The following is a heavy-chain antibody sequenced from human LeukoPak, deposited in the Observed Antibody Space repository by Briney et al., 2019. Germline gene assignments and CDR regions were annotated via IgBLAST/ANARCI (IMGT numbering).Heavy chain of an antibody. CDR3: ATDRIGSGGYSNGIDY. CDR2: IYYSGNT. D-gene: IGHD5-18*01. Sequence: SETLSLTCTVSGGSISGYYWSWIRQPPGKGLEWIGYIYYSGNTNYNPSLKSRVTISVATSKNQFSLRLSSVTAADTAVYYCATDRIGSGGYSNGIDYWGQGTLVTVSS. J-gene: IGHJ4*02. CDR1: GGSISGYY. V-gene: IGHV4-59*01.